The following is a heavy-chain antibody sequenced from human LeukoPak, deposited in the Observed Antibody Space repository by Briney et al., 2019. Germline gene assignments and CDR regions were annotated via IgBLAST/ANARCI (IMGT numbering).Heavy chain of an antibody. D-gene: IGHD6-13*01. CDR2: IYHSGST. V-gene: IGHV4-38-2*01. Sequence: PSETLSLTCAVSGYSISSGYSWGWIRQPPGQGLEWIGSIYHSGSTYYNPSLKSRVTISVDTSKNQFSLKLSSVTAADTAVYYCARQRGGTGYSSSWSPNWFDPWGQGTLVTVSS. CDR3: ARQRGGTGYSSSWSPNWFDP. CDR1: GYSISSGYS. J-gene: IGHJ5*02.